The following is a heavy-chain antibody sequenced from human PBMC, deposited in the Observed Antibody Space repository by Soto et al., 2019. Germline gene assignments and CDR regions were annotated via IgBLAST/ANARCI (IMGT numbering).Heavy chain of an antibody. CDR1: GFTCSNYA. J-gene: IGHJ6*02. Sequence: PGGSLRLSCAASGFTCSNYAMSWVRQAPGRGLEWVAYITSSSDTIYYSDSVKGRFTISRDNGKNSLFLQMNSLRDEDTAVYYCARVVVVIPPGYYYAMDVWGQGTTVTVSS. V-gene: IGHV3-48*02. D-gene: IGHD3-22*01. CDR2: ITSSSDTI. CDR3: ARVVVVIPPGYYYAMDV.